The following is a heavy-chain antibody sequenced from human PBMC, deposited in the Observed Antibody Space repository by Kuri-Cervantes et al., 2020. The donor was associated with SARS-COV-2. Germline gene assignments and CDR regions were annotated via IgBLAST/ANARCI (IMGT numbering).Heavy chain of an antibody. J-gene: IGHJ4*02. CDR3: AKVGLAQNGFWSGYYTG. V-gene: IGHV3-23*05. CDR1: GFSFSNYA. D-gene: IGHD3-3*01. CDR2: VYSSDART. Sequence: GESLKISCAASGFSFSNYAMSWVRQAPGRGLEWVAVVYSSDARTYYADSAKGRFSISRDNSKNTVYLQMNSLRVEDTAVYYCAKVGLAQNGFWSGYYTGWGQGTLVTDSS.